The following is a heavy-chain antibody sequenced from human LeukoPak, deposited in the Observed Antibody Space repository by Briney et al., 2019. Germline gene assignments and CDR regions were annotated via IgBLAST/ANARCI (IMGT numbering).Heavy chain of an antibody. J-gene: IGHJ4*02. D-gene: IGHD1-26*01. CDR1: GFTFSSYA. Sequence: GGSLRLSCAASGFTFSSYAMTWVRQPPGKGLEGVSSITGSTGSTYYADSVKGRFTISRDNSKNTLYLQMNSLRAEDTAVYYCAKRYSGSSGLYNFDYWGQGTLVAVSS. V-gene: IGHV3-23*01. CDR3: AKRYSGSSGLYNFDY. CDR2: ITGSTGST.